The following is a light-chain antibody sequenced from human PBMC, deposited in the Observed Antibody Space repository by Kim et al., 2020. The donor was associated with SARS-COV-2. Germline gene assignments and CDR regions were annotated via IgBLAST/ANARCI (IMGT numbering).Light chain of an antibody. V-gene: IGLV2-23*02. Sequence: QSITISGTGTSSDVGNSNLVSWYQQHPGKAPKVIIYEVTKRPSGVSNRFSGFQSGSTASLTISGLQSEDEADYYCCSYAKTRTLVFGGGTQLTVL. CDR3: CSYAKTRTLV. CDR1: SSDVGNSNL. CDR2: EVT. J-gene: IGLJ2*01.